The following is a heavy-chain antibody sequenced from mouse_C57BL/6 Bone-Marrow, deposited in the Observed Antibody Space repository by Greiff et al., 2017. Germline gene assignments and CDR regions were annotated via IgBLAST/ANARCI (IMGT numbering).Heavy chain of an antibody. CDR3: ARWAFLDGYSHWYFDV. CDR2: IDPSDSYT. D-gene: IGHD2-3*01. Sequence: QVQLQQPGAELVMPGASVKLSCKASGYTFTSYWMHWVKQRPGQGLEWIGEIDPSDSYTNYNQKFKGKSTLTVDKSSSTAYMQLSSLTSEDSAVYYCARWAFLDGYSHWYFDVWGTGTTVTVSS. V-gene: IGHV1-69*01. CDR1: GYTFTSYW. J-gene: IGHJ1*03.